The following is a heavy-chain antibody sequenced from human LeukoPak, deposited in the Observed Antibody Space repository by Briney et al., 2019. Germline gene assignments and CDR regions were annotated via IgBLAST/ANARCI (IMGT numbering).Heavy chain of an antibody. CDR3: AKRSFSYTAMVYYFDY. CDR1: GFTFSSYA. CDR2: ISGSGGST. V-gene: IGHV3-23*01. Sequence: GGSLRLSCAASGFTFSSYAMSWVRQAPGKGLEWVSAISGSGGSTYYADSVKDRFTISRDNSKNTLYLQMNSLRAEDTAVYYCAKRSFSYTAMVYYFDYWGQGTLVTVSS. J-gene: IGHJ4*02. D-gene: IGHD5-18*01.